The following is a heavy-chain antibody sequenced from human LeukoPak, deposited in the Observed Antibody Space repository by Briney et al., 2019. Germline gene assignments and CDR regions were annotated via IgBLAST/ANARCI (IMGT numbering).Heavy chain of an antibody. CDR3: ARGRSGRYHNFDY. V-gene: IGHV3-21*01. Sequence: GGSLRLSCAASGFTFNSYSMNWVRQAPGKGLEWVSSITSSSSYIYYADSVKGRFTISRDNAKNSLYLQMNSLRAEDTAIYYCARGRSGRYHNFDYWGQGTLVTVSS. CDR2: ITSSSSYI. J-gene: IGHJ4*02. D-gene: IGHD6-19*01. CDR1: GFTFNSYS.